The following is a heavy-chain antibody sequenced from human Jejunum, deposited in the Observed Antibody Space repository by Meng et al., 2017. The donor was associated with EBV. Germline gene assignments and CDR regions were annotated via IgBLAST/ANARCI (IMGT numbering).Heavy chain of an antibody. Sequence: EVERLVSGGGLVEPGGSLRLSSAASGFTFTNYAMSWVRQAPGKGLEWVSVISGSGGTTYYADAVKGRFTISSDSSRNTVYLQMNSLRAEDTAVYYCAKAATIIRGALDYWGQGTLVTVSS. V-gene: IGHV3-23*01. CDR3: AKAATIIRGALDY. CDR1: GFTFTNYA. CDR2: ISGSGGTT. J-gene: IGHJ4*02. D-gene: IGHD3-10*01.